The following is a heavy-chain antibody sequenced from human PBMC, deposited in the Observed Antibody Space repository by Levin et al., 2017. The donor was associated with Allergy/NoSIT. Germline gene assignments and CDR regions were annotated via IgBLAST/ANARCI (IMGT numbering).Heavy chain of an antibody. J-gene: IGHJ5*02. D-gene: IGHD3-10*01. Sequence: GESLKISCKASRYTFADYYVHWVRQAPGQGLEWMGWINPNSGDTNYAQRFQGRVTMTRDTSISTAYMDLSGLRFDDTAVYYCARVDGRWFGDEGRRSWIDPWGQGTLVTVSS. CDR2: INPNSGDT. CDR1: RYTFADYY. V-gene: IGHV1-2*02. CDR3: ARVDGRWFGDEGRRSWIDP.